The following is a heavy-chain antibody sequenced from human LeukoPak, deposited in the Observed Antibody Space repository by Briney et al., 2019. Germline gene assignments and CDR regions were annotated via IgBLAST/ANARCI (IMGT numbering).Heavy chain of an antibody. CDR1: GYTFTSHG. Sequence: GASVKVSCKASGYTFTSHGMNWVRQAPGQGLEWLGWINTNTGNPTYAQGFTGRFVFSLDTSVSTANLQISSLKAEDTAVYYCARWFGERALDIWGQGTMVTVSS. CDR2: INTNTGNP. J-gene: IGHJ3*02. D-gene: IGHD3-10*01. CDR3: ARWFGERALDI. V-gene: IGHV7-4-1*02.